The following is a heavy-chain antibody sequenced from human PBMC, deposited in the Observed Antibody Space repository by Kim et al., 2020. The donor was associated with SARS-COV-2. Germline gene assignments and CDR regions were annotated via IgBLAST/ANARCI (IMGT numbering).Heavy chain of an antibody. CDR3: ARRGLRYYYMDV. J-gene: IGHJ6*02. Sequence: ASVKVSCTASGYTFTSYYVHWVRQAPGQGLEWMGVINPSGGYTSHAQKFQGRVTMTRDTSTSTVYMELGSLRSEDTAVYYCARRGLRYYYMDVWGQGTTV. CDR1: GYTFTSYY. CDR2: INPSGGYT. D-gene: IGHD4-17*01. V-gene: IGHV1-46*01.